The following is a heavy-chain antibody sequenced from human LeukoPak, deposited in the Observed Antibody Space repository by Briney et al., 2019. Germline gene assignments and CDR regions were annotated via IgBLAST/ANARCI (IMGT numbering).Heavy chain of an antibody. CDR3: AKDPPPADTAMVGTSDY. D-gene: IGHD5-18*01. CDR1: GFTFSSYA. CDR2: ISGSGDST. V-gene: IGHV3-23*01. J-gene: IGHJ4*02. Sequence: KAGGSLRLSCAASGFTFSSYAMSWVRQAPGKGLEWVSAISGSGDSTYSTDSVKGRFTISRDNSKNTLYLQMNSLRAEDTAVYYCAKDPPPADTAMVGTSDYWGQGTLVTVSS.